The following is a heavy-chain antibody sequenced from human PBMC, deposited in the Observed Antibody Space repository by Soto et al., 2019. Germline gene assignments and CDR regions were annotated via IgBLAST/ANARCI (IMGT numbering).Heavy chain of an antibody. V-gene: IGHV1-69*01. CDR2: IIPIYGTA. J-gene: IGHJ6*02. Sequence: QVQLVQSGAEVKKPGSSVKVSCKASGGTFSSFTISWVRQAPGQGLEWLGGIIPIYGTANYAQKFQGRVTITADASTRTAYMELSSLSSEDTAVYYCAKDRRAEWESYYYYAMDVWGQGTTVTVSS. CDR3: AKDRRAEWESYYYYAMDV. CDR1: GGTFSSFT. D-gene: IGHD1-26*01.